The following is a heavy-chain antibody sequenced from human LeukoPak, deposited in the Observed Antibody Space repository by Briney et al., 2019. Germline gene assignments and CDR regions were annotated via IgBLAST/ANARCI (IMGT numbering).Heavy chain of an antibody. CDR2: ISHSGST. Sequence: SETLSLTCVVSDYSISNTYYWGWVRQPPGKGLEWIGSISHSGSTYYNPSLKSRVTMSLDTSKNQFSLKLSSVTAADTAVYYCARDVSSSTLADYWGQGILVTVSS. CDR3: ARDVSSSTLADY. V-gene: IGHV4-38-2*02. J-gene: IGHJ4*02. D-gene: IGHD6-13*01. CDR1: DYSISNTYY.